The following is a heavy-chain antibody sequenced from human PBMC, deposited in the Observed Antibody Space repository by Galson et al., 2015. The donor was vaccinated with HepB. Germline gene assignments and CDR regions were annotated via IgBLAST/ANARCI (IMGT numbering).Heavy chain of an antibody. CDR3: ARNLRHRYSSRDYYYYYMDV. CDR1: GYTFTSYD. J-gene: IGHJ6*03. CDR2: MNPNSGNT. D-gene: IGHD6-13*01. V-gene: IGHV1-8*01. Sequence: SVKVSCKASGYTFTSYDINWVRQATGQGLEWMGWMNPNSGNTGYAQKFQGRVTMTRNTSISTAYMELSSLRSEDTAVYYCARNLRHRYSSRDYYYYYMDVWGKGTTVTVSS.